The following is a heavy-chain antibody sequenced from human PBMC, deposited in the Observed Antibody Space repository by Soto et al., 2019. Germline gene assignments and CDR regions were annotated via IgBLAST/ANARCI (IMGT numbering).Heavy chain of an antibody. J-gene: IGHJ6*02. Sequence: EVQLVESGGGLVHPGGSLRLSCAASGFTFSSYSMSWVRQAPGKGLEWVANIKQDGSEKYYVDSVKGRFTISRDNAKNSLYLQMNSLRAEDTAVYYCARARGVDVWGQGTTVTVSS. D-gene: IGHD3-16*01. CDR3: ARARGVDV. CDR1: GFTFSSYS. CDR2: IKQDGSEK. V-gene: IGHV3-7*01.